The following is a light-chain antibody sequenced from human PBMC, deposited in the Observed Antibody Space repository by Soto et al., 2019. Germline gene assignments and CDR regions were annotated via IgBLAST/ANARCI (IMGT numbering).Light chain of an antibody. V-gene: IGKV3-15*01. J-gene: IGKJ1*01. CDR1: QSLNRD. CDR2: GAS. Sequence: IVMTQSPATLSMSPGERATLSCRASQSLNRDLAWYQQKPGQSPRLLIFGASIRATGIPARFSGSGSGTEFTLTIGSLQYEDCEIYYCQQYNNWQGTLGHGTKV. CDR3: QQYNNWQGT.